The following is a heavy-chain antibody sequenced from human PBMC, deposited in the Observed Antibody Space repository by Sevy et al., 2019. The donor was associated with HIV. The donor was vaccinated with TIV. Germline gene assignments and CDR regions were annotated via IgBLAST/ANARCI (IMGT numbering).Heavy chain of an antibody. CDR1: GGSISSYF. J-gene: IGHJ4*02. CDR2: IYFTGNT. Sequence: SEPLSLTCSVSGGSISSYFWTWVRQSPGKGLEWIGNIYFTGNTDYSPSLKSRVTLSLDTSKSQFSLTLKSVTAADTAIYFSARDSTTRPRVLDYWGQGTLVTVSS. V-gene: IGHV4-59*01. CDR3: ARDSTTRPRVLDY. D-gene: IGHD1-1*01.